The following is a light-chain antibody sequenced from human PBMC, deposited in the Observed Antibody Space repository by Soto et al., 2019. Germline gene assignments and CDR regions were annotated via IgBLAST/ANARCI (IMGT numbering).Light chain of an antibody. J-gene: IGLJ2*01. CDR2: EVT. CDR1: SSDVGGYNF. CDR3: SSFGGSSNLI. Sequence: QSVLAQPPSASGSPGQSVTISCTGTSSDVGGYNFVAWYQQHPGKAPKLMIYEVTKRPSGVPDRFSGSKSGNTASLTVSGLQAEDEAEYYCSSFGGSSNLIFGGGTKLTVL. V-gene: IGLV2-8*01.